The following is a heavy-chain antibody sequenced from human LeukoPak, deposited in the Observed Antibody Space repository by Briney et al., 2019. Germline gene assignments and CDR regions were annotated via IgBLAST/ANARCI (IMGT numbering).Heavy chain of an antibody. V-gene: IGHV4-59*01. CDR1: GGSISDYH. D-gene: IGHD3-3*01. CDR3: ARDYDFWSGINN. CDR2: IYYSGST. J-gene: IGHJ4*02. Sequence: SETLSLTCTVSGGSISDYHWTWIRQPPGKGLEWIGYIYYSGSTNYNPSLKSRVTISVDTSKNQVSLKLSSVTAADTAVYYCARDYDFWSGINNWGQGTLVTVSS.